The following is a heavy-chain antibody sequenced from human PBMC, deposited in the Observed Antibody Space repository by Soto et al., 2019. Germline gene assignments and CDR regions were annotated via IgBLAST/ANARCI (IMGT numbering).Heavy chain of an antibody. D-gene: IGHD3-16*01. Sequence: TLSVTCTVSGGSISSGGYYWSWIRQHPGKGLEWIGYIYYSGSTYYNPSLKSRVTISVDASKNQFSLKLSSVTAADTAVYYCARGPGIMAKIDYWGQGTLVTVS. CDR3: ARGPGIMAKIDY. J-gene: IGHJ4*02. CDR1: GGSISSGGYY. CDR2: IYYSGST. V-gene: IGHV4-31*03.